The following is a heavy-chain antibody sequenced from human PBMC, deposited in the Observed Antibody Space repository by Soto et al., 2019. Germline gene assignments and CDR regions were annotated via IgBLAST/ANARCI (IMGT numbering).Heavy chain of an antibody. V-gene: IGHV3-30*18. CDR2: MSYDGSHK. Sequence: GGSLLLPCELSVFTFSDYGMHWVRQAPGKGLEWVAVMSYDGSHKYYADSVKGRFTISRDLSGNTLFLQMNSLRLEDTAVYFCAKEMYPRTVLDSSSPWGDYWGQGTMVTVSS. J-gene: IGHJ4*02. D-gene: IGHD6-6*01. CDR3: AKEMYPRTVLDSSSPWGDY. CDR1: VFTFSDYG.